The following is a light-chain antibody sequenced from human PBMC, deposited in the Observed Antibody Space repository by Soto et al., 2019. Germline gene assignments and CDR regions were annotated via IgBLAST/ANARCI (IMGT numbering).Light chain of an antibody. CDR1: HSVSRTY. CDR2: GAS. CDR3: QHRSSWPLT. J-gene: IGKJ4*01. V-gene: IGKV3-11*01. Sequence: EIVLTQSPGTLSLSPGERATLSCRASHSVSRTYLAWYQQKPGQAPRLLMYGASDRATGTPGRFSGSGSGTDFTLTISSLEPEDFAVYYCQHRSSWPLTFGGGTKVEIK.